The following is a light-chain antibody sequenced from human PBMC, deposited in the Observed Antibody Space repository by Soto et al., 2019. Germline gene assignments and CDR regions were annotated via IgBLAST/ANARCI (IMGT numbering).Light chain of an antibody. Sequence: QSALTQPASVSGSSGQSITISCTGTSRDVGSYNLVSWFQQHPGKAPRLMIYEVNKRPSGVSNRFSGSKSGYTASLTISGLQAEDEAVYYCCSFAGTTTYVLFGGGTKLTVL. CDR1: SRDVGSYNL. CDR2: EVN. V-gene: IGLV2-23*02. J-gene: IGLJ2*01. CDR3: CSFAGTTTYVL.